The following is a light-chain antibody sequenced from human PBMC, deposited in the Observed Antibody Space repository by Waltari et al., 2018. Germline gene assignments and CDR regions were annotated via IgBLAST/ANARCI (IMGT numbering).Light chain of an antibody. CDR1: QSVLYSSNNKNY. CDR3: QQYLTSSWT. CDR2: GAS. Sequence: DIVMTQSPDSLAVSLGERATFNCKSSQSVLYSSNNKNYLAWYQQKPGQPPKLLIYGASTRESGVPDRFSGSLQAEDVAVYYCQQYLTSSWTFGQGTKVEIK. J-gene: IGKJ1*01. V-gene: IGKV4-1*01.